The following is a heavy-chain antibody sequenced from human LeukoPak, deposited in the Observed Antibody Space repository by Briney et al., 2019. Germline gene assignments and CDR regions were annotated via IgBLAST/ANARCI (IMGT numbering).Heavy chain of an antibody. D-gene: IGHD1-26*01. CDR1: GYSISGGYH. V-gene: IGHV4-38-2*02. J-gene: IGHJ4*02. CDR3: ARVLRGSYGSGEEIDY. CDR2: IYHSGST. Sequence: SETLSLTRTVSGYSISGGYHWGWIRQPPGKGLEWIGSIYHSGSTYYNPSLKSRVTISVDTSKNQFSLKLSSVTAADTAVYYCARVLRGSYGSGEEIDYWGQGTLVTVSS.